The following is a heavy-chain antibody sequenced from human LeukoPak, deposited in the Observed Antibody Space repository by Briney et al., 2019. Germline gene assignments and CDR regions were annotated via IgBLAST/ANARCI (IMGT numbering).Heavy chain of an antibody. CDR2: ISSSSSYI. J-gene: IGHJ4*02. CDR1: GFTFSSYS. CDR3: ARGGSGSSGFDY. Sequence: GGSLRLSCAASGFTFSSYSMNWVRQAPGKGLEWVSSISSSSSYIYYADSVKGRFTISRDNAKNSLYLQMNSLRAEGTAVYYCARGGSGSSGFDYWGQGTLVTVSS. D-gene: IGHD3-10*01. V-gene: IGHV3-21*01.